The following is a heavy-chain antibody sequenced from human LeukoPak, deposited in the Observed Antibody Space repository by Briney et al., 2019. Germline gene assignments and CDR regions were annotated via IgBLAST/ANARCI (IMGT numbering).Heavy chain of an antibody. V-gene: IGHV1-2*02. Sequence: TSVKVSCKASGHTFTGYYMHWVRQAPGQGLEWMGWINPNSGGTNYAQKFQGGVTMTRDTSISTAYMELSRLRSDDTAVYYCARDRTVTTDTQVAFDIWGQGTMVTVSS. CDR3: ARDRTVTTDTQVAFDI. J-gene: IGHJ3*02. D-gene: IGHD4-17*01. CDR1: GHTFTGYY. CDR2: INPNSGGT.